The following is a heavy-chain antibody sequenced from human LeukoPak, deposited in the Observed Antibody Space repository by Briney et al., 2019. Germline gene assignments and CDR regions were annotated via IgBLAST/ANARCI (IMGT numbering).Heavy chain of an antibody. CDR3: ARSSRQSYFDY. CDR1: GGSISSYY. J-gene: IGHJ4*02. Sequence: PSETLSLTCTVSGGSISSYYWSWIRQPPGKGLEWIGYIYYSGSTNYNPSLKSRVTISVDTSKNQFSLKLSSVTAADTAVYYCARSSRQSYFDYWGQGTLVTVSS. V-gene: IGHV4-59*01. CDR2: IYYSGST. D-gene: IGHD6-19*01.